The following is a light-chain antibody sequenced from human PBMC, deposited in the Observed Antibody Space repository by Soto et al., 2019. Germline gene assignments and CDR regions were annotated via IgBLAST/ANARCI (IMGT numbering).Light chain of an antibody. V-gene: IGLV2-14*03. CDR3: SSYTTSNTRQIV. Sequence: QSVLTHPASVSGAHRQSRSISCTGTSSDVGGYNYVSWYQHHPGKAPKLIIYDVTNRPSGVSNPFSGSKSGNTASLTISGLQPEDEADYYCSSYTTSNTRQIVFGTGTKVTVL. J-gene: IGLJ1*01. CDR2: DVT. CDR1: SSDVGGYNY.